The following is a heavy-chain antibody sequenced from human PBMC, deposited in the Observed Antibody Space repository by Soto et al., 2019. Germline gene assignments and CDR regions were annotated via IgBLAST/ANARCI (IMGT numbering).Heavy chain of an antibody. J-gene: IGHJ4*02. CDR1: GGSISRYY. CDR3: AGGGAATTGGFDF. D-gene: IGHD6-25*01. V-gene: IGHV4-59*01. CDR2: IYYSGST. Sequence: QVQLQESGPGLVKPSETLSLTCTVSGGSISRYYWSWIRQPPGKGLQWIGYIYYSGSTNYNPSLKRRATLSVDTSTPQFPLRLRSVTAADTAVYYPAGGGAATTGGFDFWGQGTLVTVSS.